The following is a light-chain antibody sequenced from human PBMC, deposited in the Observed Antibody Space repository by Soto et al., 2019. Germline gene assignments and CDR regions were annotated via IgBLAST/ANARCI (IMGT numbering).Light chain of an antibody. CDR2: EGS. CDR3: CSYAGSSTWV. V-gene: IGLV2-23*01. Sequence: QLVLTQPASVSGSPGQSITIPCTGTSSDVGTYNLVSWYQQHPGKAPKLMIYEGSERPSGVSNRFSGSKSGNTASLTISGLQAEDEADYYCCSYAGSSTWVFGGGTKLTVL. CDR1: SSDVGTYNL. J-gene: IGLJ3*02.